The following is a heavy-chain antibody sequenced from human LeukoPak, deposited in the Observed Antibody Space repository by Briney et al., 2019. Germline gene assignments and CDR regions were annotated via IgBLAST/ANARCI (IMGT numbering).Heavy chain of an antibody. CDR3: AREHSGAFDI. CDR1: GFTFSNYN. J-gene: IGHJ3*02. V-gene: IGHV3-21*04. Sequence: GGSLRLSCAASGFTFSNYNMNWVRQAPGKGLEWVSSISSSSSYIYYADSVKGRFTISRDNAKNSLYLQMNSLRAEDTALYHCAREHSGAFDIWGQGTMVTVSS. CDR2: ISSSSSYI. D-gene: IGHD3-3*02.